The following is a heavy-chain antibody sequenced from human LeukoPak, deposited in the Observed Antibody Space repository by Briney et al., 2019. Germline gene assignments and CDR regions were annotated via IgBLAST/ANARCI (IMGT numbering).Heavy chain of an antibody. V-gene: IGHV4-30-4*08. Sequence: PSETLSLTCTVSGGSISSGDYYWSWIRQPPGKGLEWIGYIYYSGSTYYNPSLKSRVTISVDTSKNQFSLKLSSVTAADTAVYYCARESRGDGAYGDDYWGQGTLVTVSS. D-gene: IGHD4-17*01. CDR2: IYYSGST. CDR3: ARESRGDGAYGDDY. J-gene: IGHJ4*02. CDR1: GGSISSGDYY.